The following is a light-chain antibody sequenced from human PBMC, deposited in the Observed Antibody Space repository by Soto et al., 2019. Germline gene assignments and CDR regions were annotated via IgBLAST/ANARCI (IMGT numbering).Light chain of an antibody. CDR1: QDISNY. V-gene: IGKV1-16*02. CDR3: QQYNSYPRT. CDR2: AAS. J-gene: IGKJ1*01. Sequence: DIQMTQSPSSLSASVGDRVTITCRASQDISNYLAWLQQKPGKAPKFLIYAASSLQSGVPSKFSGSGFGTDFTLTISRLQPEDFATYYCQQYNSYPRTFDQGTKVEIK.